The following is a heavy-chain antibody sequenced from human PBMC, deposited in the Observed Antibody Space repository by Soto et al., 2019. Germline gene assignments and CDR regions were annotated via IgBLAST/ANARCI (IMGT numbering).Heavy chain of an antibody. V-gene: IGHV3-21*01. CDR1: GFTFSSYS. J-gene: IGHJ4*02. CDR2: ISSSSSYI. D-gene: IGHD2-2*01. Sequence: VGSLRLSGAASGFTFSSYSMNWVRQAPGKGLEWVPSISSSSSYIYYADSVKGRFTISRDNAKNSLYLQMNSLRAEDTAVYYCARGRTVKGFDYWGQGTLVTVSS. CDR3: ARGRTVKGFDY.